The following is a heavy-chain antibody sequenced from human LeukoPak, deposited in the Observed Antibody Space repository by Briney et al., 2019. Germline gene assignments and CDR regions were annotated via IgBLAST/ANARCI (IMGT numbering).Heavy chain of an antibody. CDR3: AKDIGPMGLYYFVY. CDR2: ISRNSGSI. J-gene: IGHJ4*02. Sequence: GGSLSLSCAASGFTFDDYAMHWVRHAPGKGPEWVSGISRNSGSIGYADSVKGRFTISRDNAKNSLYLQMNSLRAEDMALYYSAKDIGPMGLYYFVYWRQGTLVTVSS. V-gene: IGHV3-9*03. CDR1: GFTFDDYA. D-gene: IGHD3-10*01.